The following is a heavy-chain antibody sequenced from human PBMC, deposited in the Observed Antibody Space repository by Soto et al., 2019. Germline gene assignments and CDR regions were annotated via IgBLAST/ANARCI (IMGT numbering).Heavy chain of an antibody. CDR2: IDPSDSYT. J-gene: IGHJ6*02. V-gene: IGHV5-10-1*01. D-gene: IGHD3-3*01. Sequence: GESLKISCKGSGYSFTSYWISWVRQMPGKGLEWMGRIDPSDSYTNYSPSFRGHVTISADKSISIAYLQWSSLKASDTAMYYCAIYDFWSGYLPYGMDVWGQGTTVTVSS. CDR1: GYSFTSYW. CDR3: AIYDFWSGYLPYGMDV.